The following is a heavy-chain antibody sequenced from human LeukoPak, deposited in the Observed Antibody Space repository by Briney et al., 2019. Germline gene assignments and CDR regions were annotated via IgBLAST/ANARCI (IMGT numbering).Heavy chain of an antibody. CDR1: GFTFSSYE. V-gene: IGHV3-48*03. CDR2: ISSSGSTI. J-gene: IGHJ4*02. CDR3: ARDSHYSYGPFFDY. D-gene: IGHD5-18*01. Sequence: PGGSLRLSCAAPGFTFSSYEMNSVRQAPGKGLEWVSYISSSGSTIYYADSVKGRFTISRDNAKNSLYLQMNSLRAEDTAVYYCARDSHYSYGPFFDYWGQGTLVTVSS.